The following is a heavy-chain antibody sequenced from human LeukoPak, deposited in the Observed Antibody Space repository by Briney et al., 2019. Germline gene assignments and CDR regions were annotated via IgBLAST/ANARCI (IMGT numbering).Heavy chain of an antibody. Sequence: GGSLSLSCAVSGVTFRRAELNWVRQAPGKGLEWISHICYSGGTTYYAQAVKGRFTISRDNSQQSVYLQMNSVRVGDTAVYYCARGYSTGWQYLGYCAYWRQGILVSVPS. CDR1: GVTFRRAE. CDR2: ICYSGGTT. CDR3: ARGYSTGWQYLGYCAY. D-gene: IGHD6-19*01. V-gene: IGHV3-48*03. J-gene: IGHJ4*02.